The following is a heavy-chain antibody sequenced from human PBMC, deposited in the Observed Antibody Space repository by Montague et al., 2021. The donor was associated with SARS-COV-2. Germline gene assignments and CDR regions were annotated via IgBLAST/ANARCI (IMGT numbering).Heavy chain of an antibody. CDR3: ARHITYTYYYGSGSYYKGSWFDP. V-gene: IGHV4-59*08. CDR2: IYYSGST. CDR1: GCSISSYY. Sequence: SETLSLTCTVSGCSISSYYWSWIRQPPGKGLEWIGYIYYSGSTNYNPSLKSRVTISVDTSKNQFSLKLSSVTAADTAVYYCARHITYTYYYGSGSYYKGSWFDPWGQGTLVTVSS. J-gene: IGHJ5*02. D-gene: IGHD3-10*01.